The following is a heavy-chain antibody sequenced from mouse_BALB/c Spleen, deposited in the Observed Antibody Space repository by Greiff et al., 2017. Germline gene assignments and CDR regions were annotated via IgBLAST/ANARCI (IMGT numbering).Heavy chain of an antibody. CDR1: GFTFSDYY. CDR2: ISDGGSYT. J-gene: IGHJ1*01. D-gene: IGHD1-2*01. CDR3: ARGTAMYFDV. Sequence: EVQLVESGGGLVKPGGSLKLSCAASGFTFSDYYMYWVRQTPEKRLEWVATISDGGSYTYYPDSVKGRFTISRDNAKNNLYLQMSSLKSEDTAMYYCARGTAMYFDVWGAGTTVTVSS. V-gene: IGHV5-4*02.